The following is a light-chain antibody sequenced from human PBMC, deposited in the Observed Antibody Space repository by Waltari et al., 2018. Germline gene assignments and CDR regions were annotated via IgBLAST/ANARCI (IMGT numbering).Light chain of an antibody. Sequence: DIQMTQSPSTLSASVGDRVTITCRTCQRISVWLAWFQQKPGKAPKLLFYRAASLESGVPARFGGSGSGTEFTLTISSLQPDDFATYYCQQYNGYWTFGQGTKVEIK. CDR1: QRISVW. CDR2: RAA. CDR3: QQYNGYWT. V-gene: IGKV1-5*03. J-gene: IGKJ1*01.